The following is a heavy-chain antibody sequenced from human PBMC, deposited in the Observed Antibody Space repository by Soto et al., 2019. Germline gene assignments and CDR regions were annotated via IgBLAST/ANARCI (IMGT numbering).Heavy chain of an antibody. CDR1: GGSISSYY. CDR3: ARLSMVRGVTNYYYGMEV. J-gene: IGHJ6*02. D-gene: IGHD3-10*01. CDR2: IYYSGST. V-gene: IGHV4-59*08. Sequence: PSETLSLTCTVSGGSISSYYWSWIRQPPGKGLEWIGYIYYSGSTNYNPSLKSRVTISVDTSKNQFSLKLSSVTAADTAVYYCARLSMVRGVTNYYYGMEVWGQGTTVTVS.